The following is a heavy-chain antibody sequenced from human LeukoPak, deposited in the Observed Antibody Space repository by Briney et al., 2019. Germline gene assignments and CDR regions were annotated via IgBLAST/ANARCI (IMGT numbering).Heavy chain of an antibody. Sequence: GGSLRLSCAASGFPFSSYWMSWVRQAPGKGLEWVANIKQDGSAKYYVDSVKGRFTISRDNAKNSLYLQLNSLRAEDTAVYYCARDFYYGYFDYWGQGTLVTVSS. V-gene: IGHV3-7*01. J-gene: IGHJ4*02. CDR2: IKQDGSAK. D-gene: IGHD2/OR15-2a*01. CDR3: ARDFYYGYFDY. CDR1: GFPFSSYW.